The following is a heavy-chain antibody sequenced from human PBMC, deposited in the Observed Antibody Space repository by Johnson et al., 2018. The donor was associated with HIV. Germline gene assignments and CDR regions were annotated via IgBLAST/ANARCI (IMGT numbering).Heavy chain of an antibody. D-gene: IGHD3-22*01. CDR3: ARQLKYYYDSSGYYYLSSAAFDI. CDR1: GFTFSSYW. V-gene: IGHV3-74*02. J-gene: IGHJ3*02. CDR2: INSDGSST. Sequence: MQLVESGGGLVQPGGSLRLSCAASGFTFSSYWMHWVRQAPGKGLVWVSRINSDGSSTSYADSVKGRFTISRDNAKNTLYLQMNSLRAEDTAVYYCARQLKYYYDSSGYYYLSSAAFDIWGQGTMVTVSS.